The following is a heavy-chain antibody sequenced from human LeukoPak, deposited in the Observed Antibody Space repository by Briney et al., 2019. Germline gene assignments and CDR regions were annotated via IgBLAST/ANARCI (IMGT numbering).Heavy chain of an antibody. V-gene: IGHV1-46*01. CDR3: ARDPRGNPKGGYYYYGMDV. CDR2: IYPRDGST. D-gene: IGHD4-23*01. CDR1: GYSFTSNY. J-gene: IGHJ6*02. Sequence: ASVKVSCKASGYSFTSNYIHWVRQAPGQGLEWMGMIYPRDGSTSYAQKFQGRVTVTRDTSTSTVHMELSGLRSEDTAVYYCARDPRGNPKGGYYYYGMDVWGQGTTVTVSS.